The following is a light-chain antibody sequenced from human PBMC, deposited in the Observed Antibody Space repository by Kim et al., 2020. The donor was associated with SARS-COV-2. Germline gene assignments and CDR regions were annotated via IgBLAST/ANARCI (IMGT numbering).Light chain of an antibody. V-gene: IGKV1-39*01. Sequence: DIQMTQSPSSLSASVGDRVTITCRASQSISNYLNWYQQKPGKAPKVLIYAASSLQSGVPSRFSGSGSGTDFTLTISSLQPEDFATYYCQQSYSIPPEYTFGQGTKLEI. CDR1: QSISNY. CDR3: QQSYSIPPEYT. CDR2: AAS. J-gene: IGKJ2*01.